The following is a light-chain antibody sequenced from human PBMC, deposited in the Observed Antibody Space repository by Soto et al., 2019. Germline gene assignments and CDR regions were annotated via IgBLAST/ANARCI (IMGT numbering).Light chain of an antibody. CDR2: EVS. V-gene: IGLV2-14*01. Sequence: QSALTQPASVSGSPGQSSTISCTGTSSDVGGYNYVSWYQQHPGKAPKLMIYEVSNRPSGVSNRFSGSKSGNTASLTISGLQAEDEADYYCSSYTSSSLVVFGGGTKLTVL. CDR1: SSDVGGYNY. CDR3: SSYTSSSLVV. J-gene: IGLJ2*01.